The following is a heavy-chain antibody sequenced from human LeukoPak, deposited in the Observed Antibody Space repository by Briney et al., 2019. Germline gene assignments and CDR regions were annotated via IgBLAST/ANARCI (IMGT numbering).Heavy chain of an antibody. D-gene: IGHD4-11*01. CDR3: ARDRIVNSNYKGWFDP. J-gene: IGHJ5*02. V-gene: IGHV4-4*07. Sequence: PSETLSLTSTVSGASTSSYYWSWFRQPAGKGLEWIGGIYTSGSTNYNPSLKSRVTISVDKSKNQFSLKLSSVTAADTAVYYCARDRIVNSNYKGWFDPWGQGTLVTVSS. CDR2: IYTSGST. CDR1: GASTSSYY.